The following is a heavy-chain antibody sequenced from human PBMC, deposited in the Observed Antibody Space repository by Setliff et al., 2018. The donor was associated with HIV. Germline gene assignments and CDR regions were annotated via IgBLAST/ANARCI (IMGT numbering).Heavy chain of an antibody. CDR3: AKGVGATWDYYFDY. J-gene: IGHJ4*02. Sequence: PGGSLRLSCAASGFTFDDYAMHWVRQAPGKGLEWVSGVSWNSGSIGYADSVKGRFTISRDNAKNSLYLQMNSLRAEDMALYYCAKGVGATWDYYFDYWGQGTLVTVSS. CDR1: GFTFDDYA. CDR2: VSWNSGSI. V-gene: IGHV3-9*03. D-gene: IGHD1-26*01.